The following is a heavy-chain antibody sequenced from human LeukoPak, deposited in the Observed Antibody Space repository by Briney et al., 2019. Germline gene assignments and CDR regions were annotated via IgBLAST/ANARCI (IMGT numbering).Heavy chain of an antibody. CDR3: ARDEYYDSSGYTS. CDR2: ISSSGSTI. D-gene: IGHD3-22*01. Sequence: GGSPRLSCGGSGITLRCYCLTRVRHAPGEGVEGLSYISSSGSTIYYADSVKGRFTISRDNAKNSLYLQMNSLRAEDTAVYYCARDEYYDSSGYTSWGQGTLVTVSS. CDR1: GITLRCYC. V-gene: IGHV3-48*01. J-gene: IGHJ4*02.